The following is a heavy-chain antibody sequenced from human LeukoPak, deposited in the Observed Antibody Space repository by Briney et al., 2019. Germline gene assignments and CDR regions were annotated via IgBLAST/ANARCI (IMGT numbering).Heavy chain of an antibody. V-gene: IGHV3-23*01. CDR1: GFTFSTHA. CDR2: ISASGGST. CDR3: AKGPRQQLVTRFDN. D-gene: IGHD6-13*01. Sequence: PGGSLRLSCAASGFTFSTHAMSWVRQAPGKGLEWVSDISASGGSTYYADSVKGRFTVSRDNSKNTLYLQMSSLRADDTAVYYCAKGPRQQLVTRFDNWGQGTLVTVSP. J-gene: IGHJ4*02.